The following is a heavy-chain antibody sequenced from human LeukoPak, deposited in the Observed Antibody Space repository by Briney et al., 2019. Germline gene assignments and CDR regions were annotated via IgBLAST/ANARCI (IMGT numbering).Heavy chain of an antibody. J-gene: IGHJ4*02. CDR1: GDSISNSY. CDR2: ISYSGTT. Sequence: SETLSLTCTVSGDSISNSYWSWIRQPPGKGLEWIGYISYSGTTNYNPSLKSRVTISVDTSKKQFSLKLTSATAADTAVYYCARGDDYKSTLFDYWGQGTLVTVSS. V-gene: IGHV4-59*01. D-gene: IGHD5-12*01. CDR3: ARGDDYKSTLFDY.